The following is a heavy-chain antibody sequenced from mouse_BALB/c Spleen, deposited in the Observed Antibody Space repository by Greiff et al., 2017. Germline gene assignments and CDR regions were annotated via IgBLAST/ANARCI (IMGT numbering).Heavy chain of an antibody. D-gene: IGHD2-3*01. CDR3: ARGGGYFGYAMDY. CDR1: GYTFTSYW. CDR2: INPSTGYT. J-gene: IGHJ4*01. V-gene: IGHV1-7*01. Sequence: VQLQQSGAELAKPGASVKMSCKASGYTFTSYWMHWVKQRPGQGLEWIGYINPSTGYTEYNQKFKDKATLTADKSSSTAYMQLSSLTSEDSAVYYCARGGGYFGYAMDYWGQGTSVTVSS.